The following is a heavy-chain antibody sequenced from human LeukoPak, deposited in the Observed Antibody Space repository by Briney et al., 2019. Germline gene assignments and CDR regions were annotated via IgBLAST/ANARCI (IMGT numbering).Heavy chain of an antibody. D-gene: IGHD3-22*01. Sequence: GGSLRLSCAASGFTFSSYWMSWVRQAPGKGLEWVSSISSSSSYIYYADSVKGRFTISRDNAKNSLYLQMNSLRAEDTAVYYCAREFFLYYYDSSGPSLTPWGQGTLVTVSS. CDR2: ISSSSSYI. CDR1: GFTFSSYW. CDR3: AREFFLYYYDSSGPSLTP. V-gene: IGHV3-21*01. J-gene: IGHJ5*02.